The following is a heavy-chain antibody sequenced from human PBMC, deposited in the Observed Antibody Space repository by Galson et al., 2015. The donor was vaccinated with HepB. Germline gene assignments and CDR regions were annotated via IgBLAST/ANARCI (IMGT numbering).Heavy chain of an antibody. D-gene: IGHD6-19*01. J-gene: IGHJ4*01. CDR1: GFTFRYYA. CDR2: ITPSGDNT. Sequence: SLRLSCAASGFTFRYYAMSWVRQAPGKGLEWVSAITPSGDNTYSADSMKGRFTISRDNSKNTLFLQMNSLSADDTAIYFCAKVFPEKTDGWYRQALYYFDSWGHGTRVTVSS. CDR3: AKVFPEKTDGWYRQALYYFDS. V-gene: IGHV3-23*01.